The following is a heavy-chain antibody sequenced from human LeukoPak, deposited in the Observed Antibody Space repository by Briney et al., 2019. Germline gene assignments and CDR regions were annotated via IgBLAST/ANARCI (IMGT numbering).Heavy chain of an antibody. Sequence: PGGSLRLSCAASGFTFSSYSMNWVRQAPGEGLEWVSSISSSSSYIYYADSVKGRFTISRDNAKNSPYLQMNSLRAEDTAVYYCARDRLVGATTVSFWGQGTLVTVSS. D-gene: IGHD1-26*01. J-gene: IGHJ4*02. CDR2: ISSSSSYI. CDR3: ARDRLVGATTVSF. V-gene: IGHV3-21*01. CDR1: GFTFSSYS.